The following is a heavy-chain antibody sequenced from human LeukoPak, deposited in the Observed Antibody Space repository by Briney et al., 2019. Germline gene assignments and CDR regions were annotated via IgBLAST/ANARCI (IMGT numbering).Heavy chain of an antibody. V-gene: IGHV3-23*01. CDR3: AKDTPVPGTNRKFDY. CDR1: GFTFSSHA. D-gene: IGHD6-19*01. CDR2: ISGSGGST. Sequence: PGGSLRLSCAASGFTFSSHAMSWVRQAPGKGLEWVSAISGSGGSTYYAESVKGRFTISRDNSKNTLSLQMNSLRAEDTAVYYCAKDTPVPGTNRKFDYWGQGTLATVSS. J-gene: IGHJ4*02.